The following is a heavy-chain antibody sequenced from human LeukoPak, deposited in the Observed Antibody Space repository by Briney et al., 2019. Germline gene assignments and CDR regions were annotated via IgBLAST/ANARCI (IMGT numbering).Heavy chain of an antibody. J-gene: IGHJ3*02. D-gene: IGHD1/OR15-1a*01. CDR3: ARSGGNNYHWALDI. Sequence: GGSLRLSCAASGFTFSSYWMRWVRQAPGKGLEWVANVKEGERYSVDSVKGRFTISRDNAKNSLYLQMNSLRAEDTAVYYCARSGGNNYHWALDIWGQGTMVTVSP. V-gene: IGHV3-7*01. CDR1: GFTFSSYW. CDR2: VKEGER.